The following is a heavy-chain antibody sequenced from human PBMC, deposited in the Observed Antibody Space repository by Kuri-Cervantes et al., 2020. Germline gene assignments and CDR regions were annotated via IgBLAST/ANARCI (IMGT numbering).Heavy chain of an antibody. J-gene: IGHJ6*02. CDR1: GFAFSSYA. Sequence: GESLKISCAASGFAFSSYAMHWVRQAPGKGLEWVAVMSYDGSNKYYADSVKGRFTISRDNSKNTLYLQMNSLRAEDTAVYYCARDSGSGSYSAYYGMDVWGQGTTVTVSS. CDR3: ARDSGSGSYSAYYGMDV. D-gene: IGHD3-10*01. V-gene: IGHV3-30-3*01. CDR2: MSYDGSNK.